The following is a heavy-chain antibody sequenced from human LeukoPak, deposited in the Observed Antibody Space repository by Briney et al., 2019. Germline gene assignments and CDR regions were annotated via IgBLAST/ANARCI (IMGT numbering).Heavy chain of an antibody. Sequence: SETLSLTGTVSGGPVGRGDYYWGWIRQPPGKGLEWFGYIYYSGTTYYNPSLKSRVTISVHTPKNQFSLTLSSVTAADTAVYPCASTGDAMYYFDYWGQGTLVTVSS. CDR1: GGPVGRGDYY. D-gene: IGHD3-10*01. CDR3: ASTGDAMYYFDY. V-gene: IGHV4-30-4*01. J-gene: IGHJ4*02. CDR2: IYYSGTT.